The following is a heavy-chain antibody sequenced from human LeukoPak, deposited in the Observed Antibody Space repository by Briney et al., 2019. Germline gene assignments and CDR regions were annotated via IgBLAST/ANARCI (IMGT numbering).Heavy chain of an antibody. CDR3: ARAQNYGYGSGSYLQYYFDY. CDR2: ISSSSSYI. V-gene: IGHV3-21*01. D-gene: IGHD3-10*01. J-gene: IGHJ4*02. Sequence: GGSLRLSCAASGFTFSSYSMNWVRQAPGKGLEWVSSISSSSSYIYYADPVKGRFTISRDNAKNSLYLQMNSLRAEDTAVYYCARAQNYGYGSGSYLQYYFDYWGQGTLVTVSS. CDR1: GFTFSSYS.